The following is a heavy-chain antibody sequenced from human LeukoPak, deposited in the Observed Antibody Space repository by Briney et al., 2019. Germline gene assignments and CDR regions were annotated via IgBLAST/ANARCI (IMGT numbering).Heavy chain of an antibody. V-gene: IGHV3-53*01. D-gene: IGHD4/OR15-4a*01. CDR2: IYSGGST. CDR1: GFTVSSNY. J-gene: IGHJ5*02. Sequence: PGGSLRLSCAASGFTVSSNYMSWVRQAPGKGLEWVSVIYSGGSTYYADSVKGRFTISRDNSKNTLYLQMNSLRAEDTAVYYCARDRGANRFEYWFDPWGQGTLVTVSS. CDR3: ARDRGANRFEYWFDP.